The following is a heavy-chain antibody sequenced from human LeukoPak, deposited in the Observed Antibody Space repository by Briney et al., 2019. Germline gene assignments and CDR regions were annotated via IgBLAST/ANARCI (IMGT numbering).Heavy chain of an antibody. D-gene: IGHD5-24*01. J-gene: IGHJ4*02. CDR3: ARRDGYNSSPSDY. V-gene: IGHV3-30*03. CDR1: GLPFNNYG. Sequence: QPGGSLRLSCAASGLPFNNYGMHWVRQAPGKGLEWVAVISYDGSNKYYADSVKGRFTISRDNSKNTLYLQMNSLRAEDTAVYYCARRDGYNSSPSDYWGQGTLVTVSS. CDR2: ISYDGSNK.